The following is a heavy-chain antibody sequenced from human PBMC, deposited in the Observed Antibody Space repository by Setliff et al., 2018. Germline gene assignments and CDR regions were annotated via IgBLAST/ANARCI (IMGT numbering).Heavy chain of an antibody. V-gene: IGHV4-39*07. Sequence: PSETLSLTCKVSGDSMNSGVYYWAWIRQPPGKGLEWIGRIYSGGTTYYNSSLKSRVTISVDTSKSQFSLKLTSVTAADTAVYYCARGRAGHSGHWGQGTLVTVSS. CDR3: ARGRAGHSGH. CDR1: GDSMNSGVYY. CDR2: IYSGGTT. J-gene: IGHJ4*02. D-gene: IGHD6-19*01.